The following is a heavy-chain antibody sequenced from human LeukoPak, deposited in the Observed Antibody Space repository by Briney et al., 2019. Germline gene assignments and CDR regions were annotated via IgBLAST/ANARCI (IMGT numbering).Heavy chain of an antibody. D-gene: IGHD3-22*01. CDR3: ARGYFPDSSGYHHEAFDI. CDR1: GGSFSGYY. J-gene: IGHJ3*02. V-gene: IGHV4-34*01. Sequence: PSETLSLTCAVYGGSFSGYYWNWIRQPPGMGLEWIGEINHSGSTKYNPSLKSRVTISVDTSKNQFSLKLNSVTAADTAVYYCARGYFPDSSGYHHEAFDIWGQGTLVTVSS. CDR2: INHSGST.